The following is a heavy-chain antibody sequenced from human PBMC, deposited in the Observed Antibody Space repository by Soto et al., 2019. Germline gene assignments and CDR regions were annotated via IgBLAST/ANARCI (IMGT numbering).Heavy chain of an antibody. D-gene: IGHD6-13*01. CDR2: IYPGDSDT. V-gene: IGHV5-51*01. CDR3: ARHVGDSSSWYYYYYGMDV. CDR1: GYSFTSYW. J-gene: IGHJ6*02. Sequence: PGESLKISCKGSGYSFTSYWIGWVRQMPGKGLEWMGIIYPGDSDTRYSPSFQGQVTISADKSISTAYLQWSGLKASDTAMYYCARHVGDSSSWYYYYYGMDVWGQGTTVTVSS.